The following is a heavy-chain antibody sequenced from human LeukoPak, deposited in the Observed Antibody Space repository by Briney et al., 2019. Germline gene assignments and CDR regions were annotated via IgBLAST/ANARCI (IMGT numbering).Heavy chain of an antibody. CDR2: IYPGDSDT. J-gene: IGHJ4*02. CDR1: GYSFTSYW. Sequence: GESLKISCKGSGYSFTSYWIRWVRQMPGKGLEWVGIIYPGDSDTRYSPSFQGQVTISADKSIRTAYLQWRSMKASDTAMYYCARHSGGIPEDTGIVENDYWGQGTLVTVSS. D-gene: IGHD5-18*01. V-gene: IGHV5-51*01. CDR3: ARHSGGIPEDTGIVENDY.